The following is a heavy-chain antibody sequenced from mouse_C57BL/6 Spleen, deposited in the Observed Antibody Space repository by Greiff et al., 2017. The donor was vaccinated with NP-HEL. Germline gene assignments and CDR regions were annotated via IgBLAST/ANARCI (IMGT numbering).Heavy chain of an antibody. CDR2: IYPGSGNT. CDR3: ARWDTTVVARYFDV. D-gene: IGHD1-1*01. CDR1: GYTFTDYY. V-gene: IGHV1-76*01. Sequence: VQLQQSGAELVRPGASVKLSCKASGYTFTDYYINWVKQRPGQGLEWIARIYPGSGNTYYNEKFKGKATLTAEKSSSTAYMQLSSLTSEDSAVYFCARWDTTVVARYFDVWGTGTTVTVSS. J-gene: IGHJ1*03.